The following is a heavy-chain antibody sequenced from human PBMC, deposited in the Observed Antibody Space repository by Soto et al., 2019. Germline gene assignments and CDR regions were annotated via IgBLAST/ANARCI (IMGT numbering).Heavy chain of an antibody. D-gene: IGHD1-26*01. J-gene: IGHJ3*02. CDR3: ARFNTGSYYEAFDI. CDR1: GGSISSSNW. V-gene: IGHV4-4*02. Sequence: SETLSLTCAVSGGSISSSNWWSWVRQPSGKGLEWIGEIYHSGSTNYNPSLKSRVTISVDKSKNQFSLKLSSVTAADTAVYYCARFNTGSYYEAFDIWDQGTMVTVSS. CDR2: IYHSGST.